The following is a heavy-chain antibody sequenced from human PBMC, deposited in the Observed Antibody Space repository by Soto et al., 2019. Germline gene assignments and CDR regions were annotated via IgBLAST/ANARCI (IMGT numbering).Heavy chain of an antibody. CDR1: GYTFTSYA. CDR2: INAGNGNT. Sequence: GASVKVSCKASGYTFTSYAMHWVRQAPGQRLEWMGWINAGNGNTKYSQKFQGRVTITRDTSASTAYMELSSLRSEDTAVYYCARDNDYIWGSSTWAYFDYWGQGTLVTVSS. V-gene: IGHV1-3*01. D-gene: IGHD3-16*01. CDR3: ARDNDYIWGSSTWAYFDY. J-gene: IGHJ4*02.